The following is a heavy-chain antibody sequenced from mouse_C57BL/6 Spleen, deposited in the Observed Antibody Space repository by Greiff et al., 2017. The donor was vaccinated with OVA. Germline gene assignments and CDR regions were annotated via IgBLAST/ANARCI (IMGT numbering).Heavy chain of an antibody. CDR1: GFNIKDDY. J-gene: IGHJ2*01. CDR2: IDPENGDT. CDR3: TTEATTNY. Sequence: EVQLVESGAELVRPGASVKLSCTASGFNIKDDYMHWVKQRPEQGLEWIGWIDPENGDTEYASKFQGKATITADTSSNTAYLQLSSLTSEDTAVYYCTTEATTNYWGKGTTLTVSS. D-gene: IGHD3-2*02. V-gene: IGHV14-4*01.